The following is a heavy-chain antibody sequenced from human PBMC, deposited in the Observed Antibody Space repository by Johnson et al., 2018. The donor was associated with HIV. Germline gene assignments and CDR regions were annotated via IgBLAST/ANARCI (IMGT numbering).Heavy chain of an antibody. V-gene: IGHV3-9*01. CDR2: ISWNSGSI. CDR3: ATGGSSWFPDAFDI. J-gene: IGHJ3*02. D-gene: IGHD6-13*01. Sequence: VHLVESGGGLVQPGRSLRLSCAASGFTFDDYAMHWVRHAPGKGLEWVSGISWNSGSIGYADSVKGRFTISRDNAKNSLYLQMNSLRAEDTALYYCATGGSSWFPDAFDIWGQGTMVTVSS. CDR1: GFTFDDYA.